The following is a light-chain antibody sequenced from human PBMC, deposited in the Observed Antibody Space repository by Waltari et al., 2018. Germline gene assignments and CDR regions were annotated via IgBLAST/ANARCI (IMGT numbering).Light chain of an antibody. V-gene: IGKV4-1*01. CDR1: QSVLYSSNNKNY. J-gene: IGKJ4*01. Sequence: DIVMTQSPDSLAVSLGERATINCKSSQSVLYSSNNKNYLAWYQQKPGQPPKLLIYWASTRESGVPDRFSGSGSGTDFTLTISSLQAEDFAVYYCQQYDRWPLTFGGGTKLEIK. CDR2: WAS. CDR3: QQYDRWPLT.